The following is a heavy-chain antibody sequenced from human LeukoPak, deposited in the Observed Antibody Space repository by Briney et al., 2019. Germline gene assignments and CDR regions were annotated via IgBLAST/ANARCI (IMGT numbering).Heavy chain of an antibody. CDR2: IYYSGST. Sequence: SETLSLTCTVSGGSISSYYWSWIRQPPGKGLEWIGYIYYSGSTNYNPSLKSRVTISVDTSKNQCTLKLSSVTAADTAVYYWAKLERYNLNDLYYFDYWGQGTLVTVSS. V-gene: IGHV4-59*08. J-gene: IGHJ4*02. CDR1: GGSISSYY. CDR3: AKLERYNLNDLYYFDY. D-gene: IGHD1-20*01.